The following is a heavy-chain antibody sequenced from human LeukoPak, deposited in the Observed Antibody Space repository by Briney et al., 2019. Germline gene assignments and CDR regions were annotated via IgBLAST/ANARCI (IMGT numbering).Heavy chain of an antibody. CDR2: MFHTGST. Sequence: SGTLSLTCAVSGGSISSSTWWTWVRHIPGKGLEWIGEMFHTGSTNYNPSLKSRATISVDKSKNQFSLNLNSVTAADTALYFCARGLFDKDWSPPEFWGQGTLVTVSS. CDR3: ARGLFDKDWSPPEF. J-gene: IGHJ4*02. D-gene: IGHD3/OR15-3a*01. CDR1: GGSISSSTW. V-gene: IGHV4-4*02.